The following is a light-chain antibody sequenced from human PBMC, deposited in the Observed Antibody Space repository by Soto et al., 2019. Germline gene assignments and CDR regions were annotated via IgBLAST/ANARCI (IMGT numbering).Light chain of an antibody. V-gene: IGKV1-5*03. CDR3: QQYNSYTWT. J-gene: IGKJ1*01. CDR2: KAS. CDR1: QSISSW. Sequence: DIQMTQSPSTLSASVGDRVTITCRASQSISSWLAWYQQKPGKAPKLLIYKASSLGSGVPSRFSGSGSGTEFTLTISSLQPDDFATYYCQQYNSYTWTFGQGTKVEL.